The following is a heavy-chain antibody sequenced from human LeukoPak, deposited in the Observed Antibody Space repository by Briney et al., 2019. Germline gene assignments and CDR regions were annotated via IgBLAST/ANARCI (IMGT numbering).Heavy chain of an antibody. CDR2: IYHSGST. D-gene: IGHD3-3*01. J-gene: IGHJ4*02. Sequence: PSETLSLTCTVSGYSISSGYYWGLIRQPPGKVLEWIGSIYHSGSTYYNPSLKSRVTISVDTSKNQFSLKLSSVTAADTAAYYCARAPQYYDFWSGYSTIPAIFDHWGQGTLVTVSS. CDR3: ARAPQYYDFWSGYSTIPAIFDH. CDR1: GYSISSGYY. V-gene: IGHV4-38-2*02.